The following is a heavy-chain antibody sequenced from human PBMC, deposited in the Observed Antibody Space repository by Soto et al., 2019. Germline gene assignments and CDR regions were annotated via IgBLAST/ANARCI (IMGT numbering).Heavy chain of an antibody. Sequence: EVHLVESGGGLVQPGGSLRVSCAASGFTFSTYWMHWVRQAPGKGLVWVSLINPEGTHTDYADSVKGRFAISRDNADNTLYLQMNSLTAEATAIYQCVRAYSENYGRWDYWGQGTLVTVSS. D-gene: IGHD6-13*01. CDR1: GFTFSTYW. CDR3: VRAYSENYGRWDY. J-gene: IGHJ4*02. V-gene: IGHV3-74*01. CDR2: INPEGTHT.